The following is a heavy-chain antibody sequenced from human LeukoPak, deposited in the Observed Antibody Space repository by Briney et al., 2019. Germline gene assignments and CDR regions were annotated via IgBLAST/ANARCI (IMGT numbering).Heavy chain of an antibody. J-gene: IGHJ6*02. V-gene: IGHV3-30*03. CDR3: ARAGASYAMDV. CDR1: GFTFSSYG. Sequence: AGGSLRLSCAASGFTFSSYGMHWVRQAPGKGLEWVAVISYDGSNKYYADSVKGRFTISRDNSKNTLYLQMNSLRADDTAVYYCARAGASYAMDVWGQGTTVTVS. CDR2: ISYDGSNK. D-gene: IGHD1-14*01.